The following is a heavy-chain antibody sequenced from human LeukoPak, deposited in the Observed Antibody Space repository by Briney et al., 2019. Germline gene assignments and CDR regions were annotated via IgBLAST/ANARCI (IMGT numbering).Heavy chain of an antibody. CDR1: GGSFTGYL. CDR3: ASGYSSGWSNY. CDR2: IYYSGST. V-gene: IGHV4-34*01. D-gene: IGHD6-19*01. J-gene: IGHJ4*02. Sequence: NPSETLSLTCDVYGGSFTGYLWMWIRQPPGKGLEWIGSIYYSGSTYYNPSLKSRVTISVDTSKNQFSLKLSSVTAADTAVYYCASGYSSGWSNYWGQGTLVTVSS.